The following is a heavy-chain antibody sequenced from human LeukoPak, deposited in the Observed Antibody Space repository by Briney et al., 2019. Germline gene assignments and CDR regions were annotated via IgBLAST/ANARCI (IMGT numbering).Heavy chain of an antibody. CDR2: IRYDGSNK. CDR3: AKDAQHCSSTSCYTDYYYYYYMDV. CDR1: GFTFSSYG. Sequence: QPGGSLRLSCAASGFTFSSYGMHWVRQAPGKGLEWVAFIRYDGSNKYYADSVKGRFTISRDNSKNTLYLQMNSLRAEDTAVYYCAKDAQHCSSTSCYTDYYYYYYMDVWGKGTTVTVSS. J-gene: IGHJ6*03. V-gene: IGHV3-30*02. D-gene: IGHD2-2*02.